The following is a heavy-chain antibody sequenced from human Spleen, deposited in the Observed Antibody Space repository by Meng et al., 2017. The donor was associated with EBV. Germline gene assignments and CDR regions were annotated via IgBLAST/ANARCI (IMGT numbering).Heavy chain of an antibody. CDR2: VHYTGST. CDR1: GDSISSFYY. D-gene: IGHD6-19*01. CDR3: ARPFPSRQSPRLDPFGA. J-gene: IGHJ5*02. V-gene: IGHV4-39*01. Sequence: LQVRGSGPGQVKPSGTLSLTCTVFGDSISSFYYWGWIRQPPGRGLEWIGSVHYTGSTYYSPSLKSRVTVSVDTSKNQFSLRLTSVTAADTAVYYCARPFPSRQSPRLDPFGAWGQGTLVTVSS.